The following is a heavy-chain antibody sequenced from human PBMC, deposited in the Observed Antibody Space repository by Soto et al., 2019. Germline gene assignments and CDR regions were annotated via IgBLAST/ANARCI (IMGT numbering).Heavy chain of an antibody. V-gene: IGHV3-30*18. CDR3: AKVMITFGGTRYGLDV. Sequence: QVPLVESGGGVVQSGRSLRLSCAASGFTFSSYGIHWVRQAPGKGLEWVAFISYDGGNKYYADSVKGRFTISRDNPKNTLFLQMNSLRAEDTAVYYCAKVMITFGGTRYGLDVWGQGTTVTVSS. D-gene: IGHD3-16*01. J-gene: IGHJ6*01. CDR1: GFTFSSYG. CDR2: ISYDGGNK.